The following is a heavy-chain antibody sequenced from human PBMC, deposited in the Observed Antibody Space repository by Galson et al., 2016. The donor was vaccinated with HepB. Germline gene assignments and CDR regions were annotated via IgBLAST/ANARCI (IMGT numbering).Heavy chain of an antibody. Sequence: SLRLSCAASRFTFSQRGMHWVRQAPGKGLEWVAADSMDGRRKFYADSVKGRFTISRDNSNNMLFLQMSSLRVDDTAVYYCAKRHEYCPPVGCSVDSWGQGTLVSVSS. CDR1: RFTFSQRG. V-gene: IGHV3-30*18. J-gene: IGHJ4*02. CDR3: AKRHEYCPPVGCSVDS. CDR2: DSMDGRRK. D-gene: IGHD2/OR15-2a*01.